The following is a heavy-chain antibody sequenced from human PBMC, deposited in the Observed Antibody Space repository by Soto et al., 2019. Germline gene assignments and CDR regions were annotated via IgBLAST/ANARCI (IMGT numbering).Heavy chain of an antibody. J-gene: IGHJ3*02. Sequence: EVQLLESGGGLVQPGGSLRLSCAVSGFTFSRHAMSWVRQAPGKGLEWVATIGDSGGMTYYADSVKGRLNISRDNSRNTLSLQMNCLISEDTALHHCEKVVLPQFLDWLLYGGTFAIWGRRTMVTVSS. CDR2: IGDSGGMT. CDR1: GFTFSRHA. CDR3: EKVVLPQFLDWLLYGGTFAI. D-gene: IGHD3-3*01. V-gene: IGHV3-23*01.